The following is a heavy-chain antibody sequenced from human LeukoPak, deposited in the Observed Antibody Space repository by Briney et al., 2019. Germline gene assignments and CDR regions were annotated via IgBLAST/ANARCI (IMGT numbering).Heavy chain of an antibody. CDR2: IYHSGST. CDR3: ARAQVVTAMIDY. J-gene: IGHJ4*02. V-gene: IGHV4-30-2*01. D-gene: IGHD2-21*02. CDR1: GGSISSGGYS. Sequence: SQTLSLTCAVSGGSISSGGYSWGWIRQPPGKGLEWIGYIYHSGSTYYNPSLKSRVTISVDRSKNQFSLKLSSVTAADTAVYYCARAQVVTAMIDYWGQGTLVTVSS.